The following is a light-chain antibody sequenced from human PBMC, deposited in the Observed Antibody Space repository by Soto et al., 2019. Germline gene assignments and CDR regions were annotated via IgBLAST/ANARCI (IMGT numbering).Light chain of an antibody. CDR3: SSHAGIINVV. CDR2: EVT. Sequence: QSALTQPPSASGSPGQSVTISFTGTSSDVGGYNYVSWYQQHPGKAPKLMIYEVTKRPSGVPDRFSGSKAGNTASLTVSGLLAEDEADYYWSSHAGIINVVFGGGTKVTVL. V-gene: IGLV2-8*01. J-gene: IGLJ3*02. CDR1: SSDVGGYNY.